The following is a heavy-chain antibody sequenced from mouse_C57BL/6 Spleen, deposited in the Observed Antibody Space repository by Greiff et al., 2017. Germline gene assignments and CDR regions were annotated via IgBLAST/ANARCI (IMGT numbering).Heavy chain of an antibody. CDR1: GYTFTSYG. CDR2: IYPRSGNT. V-gene: IGHV1-81*01. Sequence: QVQLQQSGAELARPGASVKLSCKASGYTFTSYGISWVKQRTGQGLEWIGEIYPRSGNTYYNEKFKGKATLTADKSSSTAYMELRSLTSEDSAVYFCAREGYGSSYNWDFDVCGTGTTVTVSS. CDR3: AREGYGSSYNWDFDV. J-gene: IGHJ1*03. D-gene: IGHD1-1*01.